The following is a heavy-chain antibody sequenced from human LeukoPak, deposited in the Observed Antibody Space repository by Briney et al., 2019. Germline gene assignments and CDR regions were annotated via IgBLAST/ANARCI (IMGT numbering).Heavy chain of an antibody. Sequence: DPGGSLRLSCAVSGFTFGTYAMSWVRQAPGKGLEWVSTISASGGTIYYADSVKGRFTISRDDFKNTLYLQMNTLRAEDTALYYCAKDGLTIFGVINDAFDIWGQGTMVTVSS. CDR2: ISASGGTI. CDR1: GFTFGTYA. J-gene: IGHJ3*02. CDR3: AKDGLTIFGVINDAFDI. V-gene: IGHV3-23*01. D-gene: IGHD3-3*01.